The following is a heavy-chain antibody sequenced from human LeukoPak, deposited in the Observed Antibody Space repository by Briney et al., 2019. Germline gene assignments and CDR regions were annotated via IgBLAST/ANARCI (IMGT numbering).Heavy chain of an antibody. V-gene: IGHV4-34*01. CDR1: GGSFSGYY. CDR2: INHSGST. Sequence: SETLSLTCAVYGGSFSGYYWSWIRQPPGKGLEWIGEINHSGSTNYNPSLKSRVTISVDTSKNQFSLKLSSVTAADTAVYYCARATTWGYSSSPDASDIWGQGTMVTVSS. J-gene: IGHJ3*02. D-gene: IGHD6-13*01. CDR3: ARATTWGYSSSPDASDI.